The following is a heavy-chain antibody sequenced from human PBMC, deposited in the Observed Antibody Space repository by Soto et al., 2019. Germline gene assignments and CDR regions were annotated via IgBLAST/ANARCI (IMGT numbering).Heavy chain of an antibody. D-gene: IGHD3-22*01. CDR1: GFSLSTSGMC. J-gene: IGHJ3*02. CDR2: IDWDDDK. CDR3: ARMEDYYDSSGYRDYAFDI. V-gene: IGHV2-70*01. Sequence: SGPTLVNPTQTLTLTCTFSGFSLSTSGMCVSWIRQPPGKALEWLALIDWDDDKYYSTSLKTRLTISKDTSKNQVVLTMTNMDPVDTATYYCARMEDYYDSSGYRDYAFDIWGQGTMVTVSS.